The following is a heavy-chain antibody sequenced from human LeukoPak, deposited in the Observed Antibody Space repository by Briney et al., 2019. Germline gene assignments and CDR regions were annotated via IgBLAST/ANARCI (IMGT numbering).Heavy chain of an antibody. J-gene: IGHJ5*02. CDR1: GGSISSYY. V-gene: IGHV4-4*07. CDR2: IYTSGGT. D-gene: IGHD6-19*01. CDR3: ARGIYSSGWYWLDP. Sequence: SETLSLTCTVSGGSISSYYWSWIRLAAGKGLEWIGRIYTSGGTNYNPSLKSRVTMSVDTSKNQFSLNLSSVTPADTVVYYCARGIYSSGWYWLDPCGQGILVTVSS.